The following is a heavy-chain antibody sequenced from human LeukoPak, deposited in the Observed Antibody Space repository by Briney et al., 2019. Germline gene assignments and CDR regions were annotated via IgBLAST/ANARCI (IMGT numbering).Heavy chain of an antibody. CDR2: ISSNGGST. D-gene: IGHD4-11*01. V-gene: IGHV3-64D*06. CDR3: VKDLDS. CDR1: GFTFSSHA. J-gene: IGHJ4*02. Sequence: GGSLRLSCSASGFTFSSHALHWVRQAPGKGLEYDSAISSNGGSTYFADSVKGRFTISRDNSKNTLYLQMSSLRAEDTAVYYCVKDLDSWGQGTLVTVSS.